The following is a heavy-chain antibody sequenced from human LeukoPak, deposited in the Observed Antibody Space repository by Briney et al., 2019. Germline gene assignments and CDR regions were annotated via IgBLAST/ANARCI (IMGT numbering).Heavy chain of an antibody. CDR2: ISGSGGST. D-gene: IGHD6-13*01. Sequence: GVSLRLSCAASGFTFSSYAMSWVRQAPGKGLEWVSAISGSGGSTYYADSVKGRFTISRDNSKNTLYLQMNSLRAEDTAVYYCASLPTVAKIGAGDYWGQGTLVTVSS. CDR3: ASLPTVAKIGAGDY. V-gene: IGHV3-23*01. J-gene: IGHJ4*02. CDR1: GFTFSSYA.